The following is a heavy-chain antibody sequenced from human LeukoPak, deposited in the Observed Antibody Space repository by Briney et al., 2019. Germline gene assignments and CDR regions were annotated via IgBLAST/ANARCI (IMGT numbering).Heavy chain of an antibody. Sequence: PGGSLRLSCAASGFTFSSYSMNWVRQAPGKGLEWVSSISSSSSYIYYADSVKGRFTISRDNARNSLYLQMNSLRAEDTAVYYCARDQDSDFWSGFDYWGQGTLVTVSS. CDR1: GFTFSSYS. D-gene: IGHD3-3*01. J-gene: IGHJ4*02. CDR3: ARDQDSDFWSGFDY. CDR2: ISSSSSYI. V-gene: IGHV3-21*01.